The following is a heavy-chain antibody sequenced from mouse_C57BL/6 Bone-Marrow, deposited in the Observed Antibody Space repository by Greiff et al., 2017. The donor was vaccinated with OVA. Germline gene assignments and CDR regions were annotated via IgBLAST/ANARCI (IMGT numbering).Heavy chain of an antibody. D-gene: IGHD1-2*01. CDR3: ARPLLRHCLAY. CDR1: GFTFSDYG. Sequence: EVQLKESGGGLVKPGGSLKLSCAASGFTFSDYGMHWVRQAPEKGLEWVAYISSGSSTIYYADTVKGRFTISRDNAKNTLFLQMTSLRSEDTAMYYCARPLLRHCLAYWGQGTLVTVSA. J-gene: IGHJ3*01. V-gene: IGHV5-17*01. CDR2: ISSGSSTI.